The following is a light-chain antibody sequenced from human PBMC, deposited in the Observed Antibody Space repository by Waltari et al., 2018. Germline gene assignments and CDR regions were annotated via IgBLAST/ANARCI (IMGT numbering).Light chain of an antibody. V-gene: IGLV1-44*01. Sequence: QSVLTQPPSVSRTPGRRVTISCSAMTSNILRNSVNWYQQQTGTAPKLLFCSDNELPSGVPDRFSGSRSGTSASLAINGLQSEDETDYFCGAWDDSLNGPVFGGGTKLSVL. CDR2: SDN. CDR3: GAWDDSLNGPV. CDR1: TSNILRNS. J-gene: IGLJ2*01.